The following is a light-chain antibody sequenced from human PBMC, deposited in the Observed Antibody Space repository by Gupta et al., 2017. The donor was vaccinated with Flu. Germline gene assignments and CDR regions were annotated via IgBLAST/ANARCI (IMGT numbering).Light chain of an antibody. CDR3: SSYAGSNNVV. J-gene: IGLJ3*02. Sequence: QSALTQPPSAAGSLGQSVTISCTGGRRDVGGYNYVSWYLQHPGRAPKLLIYEVNQRPSGVPDRFSGSKSGNTASLTVSGLQAEDEAAYFCSSYAGSNNVVFGGGTNLTVL. CDR1: RRDVGGYNY. CDR2: EVN. V-gene: IGLV2-8*01.